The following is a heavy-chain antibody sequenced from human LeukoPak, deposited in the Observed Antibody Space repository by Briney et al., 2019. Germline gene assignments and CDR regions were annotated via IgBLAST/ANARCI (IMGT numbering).Heavy chain of an antibody. V-gene: IGHV3-23*01. J-gene: IGHJ4*02. CDR3: VKDVGGSYAFDY. CDR1: GFTFSVAA. Sequence: GGSLRLSCAASGFTFSVAAMAWVRQAPGKGLEWVSLIGASGESTYYADSVKGRFTISRDNSKNTLSLQMNSLRAEDTALYYCVKDVGGSYAFDYWGQGILVTVAS. D-gene: IGHD1-26*01. CDR2: IGASGEST.